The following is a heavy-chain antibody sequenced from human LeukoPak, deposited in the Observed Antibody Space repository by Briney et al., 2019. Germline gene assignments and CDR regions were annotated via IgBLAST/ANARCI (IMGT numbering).Heavy chain of an antibody. V-gene: IGHV4-30-4*08. Sequence: PSETLSLTCTVSGGSISSGDYYWSWIRQPPGKGLEWIGHIYYSGSTYYNPSLKSRVTISVDTSKNQFSLKLSSVTAADTAVYYCARGFTGGYYFDYWGQGTLVTVSS. CDR1: GGSISSGDYY. CDR3: ARGFTGGYYFDY. D-gene: IGHD1-26*01. CDR2: IYYSGST. J-gene: IGHJ4*02.